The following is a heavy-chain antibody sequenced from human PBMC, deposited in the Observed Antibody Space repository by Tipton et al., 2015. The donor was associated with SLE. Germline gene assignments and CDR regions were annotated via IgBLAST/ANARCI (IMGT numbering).Heavy chain of an antibody. CDR3: ASRVVTEYYYGMDV. D-gene: IGHD2-21*02. CDR1: GYTFTSYG. CDR2: ISAYNGNT. V-gene: IGHV1-18*01. Sequence: QLVQSGAEVKKSGSSVKVSCKASGYTFTSYGISWVRQAPGQGLEWMGWISAYNGNTNYAQKLQGRVTMTTDTSTSTAYMELRSLRSDDTAVYYCASRVVTEYYYGMDVWGQGTSVTVSS. J-gene: IGHJ6*02.